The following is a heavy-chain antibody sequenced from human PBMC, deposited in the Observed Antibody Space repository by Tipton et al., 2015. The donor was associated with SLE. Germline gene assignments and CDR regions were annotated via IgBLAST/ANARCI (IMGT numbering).Heavy chain of an antibody. Sequence: TLSLTCAVYGGSFSGYFWGWIRQPPGKGLELIGNINYSGTTYYNPSLKTRVTISVDTSKIQFSLRLTSMTAADTAVYYCARAIGVHYFNVWGQGTLVTVSS. J-gene: IGHJ4*02. CDR1: GGSFSGYF. CDR2: INYSGTT. CDR3: ARAIGVHYFNV. V-gene: IGHV4-34*01. D-gene: IGHD3-16*01.